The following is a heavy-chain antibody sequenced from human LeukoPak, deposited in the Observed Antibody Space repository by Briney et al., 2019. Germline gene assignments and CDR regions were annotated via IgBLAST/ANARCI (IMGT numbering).Heavy chain of an antibody. CDR1: GGSFSSGSYY. CDR3: ARCRTYYYDSSLVWFDP. Sequence: SETLSLTCTVSGGSFSSGSYYWSWIRQPPGKGLEWIGYIYYSGSTNYNPSLKSRVTISVDTSKNQFSLKLSSVTAADTAVYYCARCRTYYYDSSLVWFDPWGQGTLVTVSS. D-gene: IGHD3-22*01. CDR2: IYYSGST. J-gene: IGHJ5*02. V-gene: IGHV4-61*01.